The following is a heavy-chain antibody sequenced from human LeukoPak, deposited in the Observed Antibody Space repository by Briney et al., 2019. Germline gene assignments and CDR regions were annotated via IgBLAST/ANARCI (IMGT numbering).Heavy chain of an antibody. Sequence: GGSLRLSCAASGFTFSIYVMSWVRQAPGKGLEWVSSINPSSNYIFYTDSVKGRSTVSRENAKNSLFLQMNSLRAEDTAVYYCARDHYNILTGYFSYWGQGTLVAVSS. CDR1: GFTFSIYV. CDR3: ARDHYNILTGYFSY. V-gene: IGHV3-21*01. D-gene: IGHD3-9*01. CDR2: INPSSNYI. J-gene: IGHJ4*02.